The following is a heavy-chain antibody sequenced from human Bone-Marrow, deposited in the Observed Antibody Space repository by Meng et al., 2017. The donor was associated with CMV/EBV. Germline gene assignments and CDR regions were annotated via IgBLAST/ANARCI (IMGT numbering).Heavy chain of an antibody. CDR2: ISSSGSTI. V-gene: IGHV3-11*01. Sequence: GESLKISWAASGFTFSDYYMSWSRQAPGKGLELVSYISSSGSTIYYADSVKGRFTISRDNAKNSLYLQMNSLRAEDTAVYYCARDTYDFWSGSLLSLYYYYYGMDVWGQGTTVTVSS. CDR1: GFTFSDYY. J-gene: IGHJ6*02. D-gene: IGHD3-3*01. CDR3: ARDTYDFWSGSLLSLYYYYYGMDV.